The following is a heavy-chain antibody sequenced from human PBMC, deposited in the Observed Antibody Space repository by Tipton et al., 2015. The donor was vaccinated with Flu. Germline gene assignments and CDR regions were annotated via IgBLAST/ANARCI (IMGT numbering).Heavy chain of an antibody. CDR2: INHSGST. Sequence: TLSLTCAVCGGSFSGYYWSWIRQPPGKGLEWIGEINHSGSTNYNPSLKSRVTISVDTSKNQFSLKLSSVTAADTAVYYCARGRITMVRGVIIKGDFDYWGQGTLVTVSS. V-gene: IGHV4-34*01. CDR3: ARGRITMVRGVIIKGDFDY. D-gene: IGHD3-10*01. J-gene: IGHJ4*02. CDR1: GGSFSGYY.